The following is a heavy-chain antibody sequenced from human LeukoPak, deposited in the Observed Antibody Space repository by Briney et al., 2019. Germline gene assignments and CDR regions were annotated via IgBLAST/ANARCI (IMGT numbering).Heavy chain of an antibody. J-gene: IGHJ6*04. CDR3: ARGRGMDV. Sequence: SETLSLTCTVSGGSISSSSYYWSWIRQPPGKGPEWIGYIYYSGITNYNPSLKSRVTISVDTSKNQFSLKLSSVTAADTAVYYCARGRGMDVWGKGTTVTISS. V-gene: IGHV4-61*01. CDR2: IYYSGIT. CDR1: GGSISSSSYY. D-gene: IGHD3-10*01.